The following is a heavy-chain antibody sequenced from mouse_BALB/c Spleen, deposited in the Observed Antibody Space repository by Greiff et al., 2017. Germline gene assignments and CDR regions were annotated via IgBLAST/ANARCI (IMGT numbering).Heavy chain of an antibody. Sequence: EVKLQESGPGLVKPSQSLSLTCTVTGYSITSDYAWNWIRQFPGNKLEWMGYISYSGSTSYNPSLKSRISITRDTSKNQFFLQLNSVTTEDTATYYCARSPYYGNSDFDYWGQGTTLTVSS. CDR1: GYSITSDYA. CDR2: ISYSGST. D-gene: IGHD2-10*01. CDR3: ARSPYYGNSDFDY. V-gene: IGHV3-2*02. J-gene: IGHJ2*01.